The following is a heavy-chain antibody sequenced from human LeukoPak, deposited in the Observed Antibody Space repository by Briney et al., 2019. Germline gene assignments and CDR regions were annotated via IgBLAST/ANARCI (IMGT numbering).Heavy chain of an antibody. CDR1: GFTFSSCL. Sequence: GGSLRLSCAASGFTFSSCLMTWVRQAPGKGLEWVSTISGGGYDTYYADSVKGRFTISRDNSKNTLYLQMNSLRAEDTAVYYCARPSRITMVRGVQGGWFDPWGQGTLVTVSS. J-gene: IGHJ5*02. CDR2: ISGGGYDT. D-gene: IGHD3-10*01. V-gene: IGHV3-23*01. CDR3: ARPSRITMVRGVQGGWFDP.